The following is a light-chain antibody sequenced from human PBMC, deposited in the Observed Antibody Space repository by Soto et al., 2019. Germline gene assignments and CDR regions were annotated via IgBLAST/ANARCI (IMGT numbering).Light chain of an antibody. CDR1: QGIGDT. J-gene: IGKJ4*01. CDR3: QRYNKWTIT. CDR2: DTS. Sequence: IVMTQSPATLSLSPLEVVTLSWRASQGIGDTLAWYHHKPGQTPRLLIYDTSARATGVTARFSGSRSGPEFTLTINSLQYEDFAIYYCQRYNKWTITFGGGTKVDIK. V-gene: IGKV3-15*01.